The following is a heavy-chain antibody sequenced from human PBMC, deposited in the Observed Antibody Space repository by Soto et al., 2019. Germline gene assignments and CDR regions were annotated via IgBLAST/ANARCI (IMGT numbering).Heavy chain of an antibody. V-gene: IGHV3-30*18. CDR3: AKLPLGDTEVTPWVFEY. CDR2: ISYDGSNK. Sequence: QVQLVESGGGVVQPGRSLRLSCAASGFTFSSYGMHWVRQAPGKGLEWVAVISYDGSNKYYADSVKGRFTISRDNCKNTRYLQMKSLRAEDTGVYYCAKLPLGDTEVTPWVFEYWGQGTLVTVSS. CDR1: GFTFSSYG. J-gene: IGHJ4*02. D-gene: IGHD4-4*01.